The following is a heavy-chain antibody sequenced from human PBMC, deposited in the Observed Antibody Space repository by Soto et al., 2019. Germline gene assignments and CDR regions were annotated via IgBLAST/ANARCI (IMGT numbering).Heavy chain of an antibody. Sequence: GGSLRLSCAASGFTFSSYWMSWVRQAPGKGLEWVANIKQDGSEKNYVDSVKGRFTISRDNAKNSLYLQMNSLRAEDTAVYYCARVDEDTAMVFDYWGQGTLVTVSS. J-gene: IGHJ4*02. V-gene: IGHV3-7*05. D-gene: IGHD5-18*01. CDR3: ARVDEDTAMVFDY. CDR1: GFTFSSYW. CDR2: IKQDGSEK.